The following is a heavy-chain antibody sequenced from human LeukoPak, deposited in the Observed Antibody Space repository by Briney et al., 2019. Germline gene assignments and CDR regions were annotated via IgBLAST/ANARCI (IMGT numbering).Heavy chain of an antibody. CDR1: GFTFSNYW. CDR3: ARPYGNGWFEY. V-gene: IGHV3-7*03. Sequence: GGSLRLSCAASGFTFSNYWMSWVRKAPGKGREGVANIKDDGSGTYYVDSVRDRFTISRDNGKNSLYLQMNSLRVEDTAVYYCARPYGNGWFEYWGQGTLVTVSS. J-gene: IGHJ5*01. D-gene: IGHD4-17*01. CDR2: IKDDGSGT.